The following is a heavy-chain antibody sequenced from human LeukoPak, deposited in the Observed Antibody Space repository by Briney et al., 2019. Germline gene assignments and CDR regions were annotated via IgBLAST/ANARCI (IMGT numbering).Heavy chain of an antibody. J-gene: IGHJ4*02. Sequence: SETLSLTCTVSGGSISSGGYYWSWIRQHPGKGLEWIGYIYYSGSTYYNPSPKSRVTISVDTSKNQFSLKLSSVTAADTAVYYCARVSQGSLDYWGQGTLVTVSS. CDR3: ARVSQGSLDY. V-gene: IGHV4-31*03. CDR1: GGSISSGGYY. CDR2: IYYSGST.